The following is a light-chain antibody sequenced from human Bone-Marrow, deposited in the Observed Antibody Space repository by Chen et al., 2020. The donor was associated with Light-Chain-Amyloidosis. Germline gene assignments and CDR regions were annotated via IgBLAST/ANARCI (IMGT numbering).Light chain of an antibody. CDR1: SSDVGGYNY. Sequence: QSALTQPASVSGSPGQSITISCTGTSSDVGGYNYVSWFQQHPGNAPKLIIYEVTNRPSGVPDRFSGSKSGNTASLTISGLQAEDEADYYCSSYTTSSNWVFGGGTKVTVL. J-gene: IGLJ3*02. CDR2: EVT. V-gene: IGLV2-14*01. CDR3: SSYTTSSNWV.